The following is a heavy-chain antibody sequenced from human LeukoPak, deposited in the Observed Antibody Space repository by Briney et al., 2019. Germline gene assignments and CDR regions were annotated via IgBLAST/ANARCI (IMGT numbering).Heavy chain of an antibody. CDR2: INPSGGST. CDR3: ARTYGSGSYYNSYWFDP. V-gene: IGHV1-46*01. J-gene: IGHJ5*02. CDR1: GYTFTSYY. Sequence: ASVKVSCKASGYTFTSYYMHWVRQAPGQGLEWMGIINPSGGSTSYAQKFQGRVTMTRDTSTSTVYMELSSLRSEDTAVYYCARTYGSGSYYNSYWFDPWGQGTLVTVSS. D-gene: IGHD3-10*01.